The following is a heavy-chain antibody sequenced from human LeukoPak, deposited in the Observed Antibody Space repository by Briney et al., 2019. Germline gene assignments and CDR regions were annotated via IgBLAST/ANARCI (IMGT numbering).Heavy chain of an antibody. CDR2: ISSSSSYI. V-gene: IGHV3-21*06. J-gene: IGHJ6*04. CDR1: GFTFSSYS. CDR3: AGDCYDFWSGHMEGMDV. Sequence: GGSLRLSCAASGFTFSSYSMNWVRQAPGKGLEWVSSISSSSSYIYYADSVKGRFTISRDNAKNSLYLQMNSLRAEDTAVYYCAGDCYDFWSGHMEGMDVWGKGTTVTVSS. D-gene: IGHD3-3*01.